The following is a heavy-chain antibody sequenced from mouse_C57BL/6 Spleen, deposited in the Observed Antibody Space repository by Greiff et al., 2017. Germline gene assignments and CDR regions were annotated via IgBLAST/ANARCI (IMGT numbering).Heavy chain of an antibody. CDR3: ARRTTGWNFDV. D-gene: IGHD1-1*01. CDR1: GYTFTSYW. V-gene: IGHV1-52*01. J-gene: IGHJ1*03. Sequence: QVQLQQPGAELVRPGSSVKLSCKASGYTFTSYWMHWVKQRPIQGLEWIGNIDPSDSETHYNQKFKDKDTLTVDKSSSTAYMQLSSLKSEDSAVYDCARRTTGWNFDVWGTGTTVTVSS. CDR2: IDPSDSET.